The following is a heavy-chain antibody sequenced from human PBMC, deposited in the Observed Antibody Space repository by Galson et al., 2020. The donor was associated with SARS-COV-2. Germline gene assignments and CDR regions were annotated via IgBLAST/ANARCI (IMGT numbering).Heavy chain of an antibody. CDR2: ISGTSTNI. CDR3: TRVRGYSYGYSGD. CDR1: GFTFSSYR. J-gene: IGHJ4*02. Sequence: NSGGSLRLSCAASGFTFSSYRITWVRQAPGKGLEWVSSISGTSTNIYNADSVKGRFTITRDNANNSLYLQMNSLGTEDTAVYDCTRVRGYSYGYSGDWGQGTLVTVSS. V-gene: IGHV3-21*06. D-gene: IGHD5-18*01.